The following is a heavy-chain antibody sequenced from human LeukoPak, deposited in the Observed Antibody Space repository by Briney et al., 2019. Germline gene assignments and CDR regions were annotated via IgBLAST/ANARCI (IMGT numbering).Heavy chain of an antibody. CDR2: FDPEDGET. CDR3: ATTPQGIEFVFDI. V-gene: IGHV1-24*01. D-gene: IGHD5-12*01. Sequence: ASVKVSCKVSGYTFIELSMHWVRQAPGKGLEWMGNFDPEDGETIYAQKFQGRVTMTEDSSTDTAYMELSRLRSEDTAVYYCATTPQGIEFVFDIWGQGTMVTVSS. J-gene: IGHJ3*02. CDR1: GYTFIELS.